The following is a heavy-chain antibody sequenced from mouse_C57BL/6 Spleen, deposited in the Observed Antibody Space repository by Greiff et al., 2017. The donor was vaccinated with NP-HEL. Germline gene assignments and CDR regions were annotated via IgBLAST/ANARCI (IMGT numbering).Heavy chain of an antibody. CDR3: AKGRNAMDY. CDR2: ISPGDGCT. J-gene: IGHJ4*01. V-gene: IGHV1-53*01. Sequence: QVQLLQPGAGLVKPGASVKLSCKASGFTFTSYWMPWVRQSPGQGLEWIANISPGDGCTYYNEKLKGKATLTVDKSSSTAYMQLSSLTSEDSAVYYCAKGRNAMDYWGQGTSVTVSS. CDR1: GFTFTSYW.